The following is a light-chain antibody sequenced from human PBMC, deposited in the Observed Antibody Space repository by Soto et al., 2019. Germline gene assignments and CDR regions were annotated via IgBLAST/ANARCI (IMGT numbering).Light chain of an antibody. V-gene: IGKV3-15*01. CDR2: GAS. CDR3: QQCNDWPLT. CDR1: QSVSSN. J-gene: IGKJ1*01. Sequence: EIVMTQSPATQSVSPGERATLSCRASQSVSSNLAWYQQKPGQAPRLLIYGASTRATGIPARFSGSGSGTEFNLTISSLQSEDFAVYYCQQCNDWPLTFGQGTKVDIK.